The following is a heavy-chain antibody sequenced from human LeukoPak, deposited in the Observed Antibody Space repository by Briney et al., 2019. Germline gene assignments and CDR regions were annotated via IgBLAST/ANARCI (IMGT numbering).Heavy chain of an antibody. CDR2: INHSGST. V-gene: IGHV4-34*01. CDR3: ARGHRVNQGNCSGGSCYDVFDP. Sequence: SETLSLTCAVYGGSFSGYYWSWIRQPPGKGLEWIGEINHSGSTNYNPSLKSRVTISVDTSKNQFSLKLSSVTVADTAVYYCARGHRVNQGNCSGGSCYDVFDPWGQGTLVTVSS. D-gene: IGHD2-15*01. CDR1: GGSFSGYY. J-gene: IGHJ5*02.